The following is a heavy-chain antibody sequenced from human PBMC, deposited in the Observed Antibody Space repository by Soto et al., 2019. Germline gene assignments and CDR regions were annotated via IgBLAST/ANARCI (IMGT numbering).Heavy chain of an antibody. CDR3: ARESEDLTSNFDY. CDR1: GXTFTRYS. Sequence: LRLSCTASGXTFTRYSMNWVRQAPGKGLEWVSPISSTTNYIYYGDSMKGRFTISRDNAKNSLYLEMNSLRAEDTAVYYCARESEDLTSNFDYWGQGTLVTVSS. CDR2: ISSTTNYI. V-gene: IGHV3-21*06. J-gene: IGHJ4*02.